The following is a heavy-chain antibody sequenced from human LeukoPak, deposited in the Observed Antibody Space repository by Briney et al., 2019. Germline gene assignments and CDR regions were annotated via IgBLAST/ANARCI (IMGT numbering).Heavy chain of an antibody. Sequence: GGSLRLSCTVSGFSFGDYTMSWVRLAPGKGLEWVGFIRSKAYGGTTEYAASVKGRFTISRDDSKTIAYLQMNSLKTEDTAVYYCTRFYSESSSWALDYWGQGTLVTVSS. D-gene: IGHD6-13*01. CDR1: GFSFGDYT. CDR2: IRSKAYGGTT. V-gene: IGHV3-49*04. CDR3: TRFYSESSSWALDY. J-gene: IGHJ4*02.